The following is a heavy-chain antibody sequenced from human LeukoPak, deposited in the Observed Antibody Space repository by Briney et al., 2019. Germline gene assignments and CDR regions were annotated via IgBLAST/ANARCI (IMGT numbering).Heavy chain of an antibody. CDR2: IKSKTDGGTT. J-gene: IGHJ4*02. CDR3: TTVGCTNGVCYH. V-gene: IGHV3-15*01. CDR1: GFTFSSYA. D-gene: IGHD2-8*01. Sequence: GGSLRLSCAASGFTFSSYAMSWVRQAPGKGLEWVGRIKSKTDGGTTDYAAPVKGRFTISRDDSKNTLYLQMNSLKTEDTAVYYCTTVGCTNGVCYHWGQGTLVTVSS.